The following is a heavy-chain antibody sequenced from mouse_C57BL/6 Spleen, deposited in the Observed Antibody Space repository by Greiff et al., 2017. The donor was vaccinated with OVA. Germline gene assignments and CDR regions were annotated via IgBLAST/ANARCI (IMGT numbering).Heavy chain of an antibody. D-gene: IGHD1-1*01. J-gene: IGHJ3*01. CDR3: ARDSYGGSSWFAY. Sequence: DVKLVQSGGGLVKPGGSLKLSCTASGYTFSSYAMSWVSQTPGKRLEWVANISAGGGYTNYTDNVKGRFTISRDKAKNKLYLQMSHLKAEDTAMYYFARDSYGGSSWFAYWGQGTLVTVSA. V-gene: IGHV5-4*01. CDR1: GYTFSSYA. CDR2: ISAGGGYT.